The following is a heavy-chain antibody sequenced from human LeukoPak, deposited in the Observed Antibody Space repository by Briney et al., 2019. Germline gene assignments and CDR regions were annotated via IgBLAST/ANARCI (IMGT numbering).Heavy chain of an antibody. V-gene: IGHV3-30*04. Sequence: GGSLGLSCAASGFTFSDYVIYWVRQAPGKGLEWVAVMSHDGSNEEYADSVKGRFTISRDNSKKTLYLQMNSLRPDDTAMYYCARDFDIMTGYSVFDYWGQGTLVTVSS. CDR1: GFTFSDYV. CDR3: ARDFDIMTGYSVFDY. J-gene: IGHJ4*02. CDR2: MSHDGSNE. D-gene: IGHD3-9*01.